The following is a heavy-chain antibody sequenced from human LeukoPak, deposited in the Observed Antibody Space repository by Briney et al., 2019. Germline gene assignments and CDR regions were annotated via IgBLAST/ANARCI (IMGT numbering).Heavy chain of an antibody. Sequence: ASVKVSCKASGYTFTGYYMHWVRQAPGQGLEWMGRINPNSGGTNYAQKFQGRVTMTRDTSISTAYMELSRLRSDDTAVYYCARENEAVVATVDYWGQGTLVTVSS. CDR2: INPNSGGT. V-gene: IGHV1-2*06. J-gene: IGHJ4*02. CDR3: ARENEAVVATVDY. CDR1: GYTFTGYY. D-gene: IGHD2-15*01.